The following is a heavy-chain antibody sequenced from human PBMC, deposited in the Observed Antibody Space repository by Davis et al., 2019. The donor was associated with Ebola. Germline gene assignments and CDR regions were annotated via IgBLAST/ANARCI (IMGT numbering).Heavy chain of an antibody. D-gene: IGHD3-3*01. V-gene: IGHV3-69-1*01. Sequence: PGGSLRLSCAVSGFTFSDYGMSWVRQAPGKGLEWVSYITSGSTTYYVDSVQGRFTISRDNAKNSLYLQMNSLRAEDTAVYYCATPSITIFGVVTAAFDYWGQGTLVTVSS. CDR3: ATPSITIFGVVTAAFDY. J-gene: IGHJ4*02. CDR2: ITSGSTT. CDR1: GFTFSDYG.